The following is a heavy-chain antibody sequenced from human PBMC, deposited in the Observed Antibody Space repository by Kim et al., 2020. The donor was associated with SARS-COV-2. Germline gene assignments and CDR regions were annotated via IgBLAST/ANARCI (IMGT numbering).Heavy chain of an antibody. V-gene: IGHV4-31*02. J-gene: IGHJ3*02. D-gene: IGHD3-10*01. Sequence: SRVTISVDTSKNQFSLKLSSVTAADTAVYYCARVSMVRGVISRISDAFDIWGQGTMVTVSS. CDR3: ARVSMVRGVISRISDAFDI.